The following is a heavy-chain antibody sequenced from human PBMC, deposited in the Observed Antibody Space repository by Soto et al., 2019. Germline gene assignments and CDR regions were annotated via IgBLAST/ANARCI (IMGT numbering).Heavy chain of an antibody. Sequence: QVQLVQSGAEVKKPGASVKVSCKASGYRFQTYGMTWVRQAPGQGLERMGWISAYSVDTYTTQKFQDRVTMTTDTSTGTAYMELRGLRSDDTAVYYCARGHEVIRGALDVWGQGTTVTVSS. CDR3: ARGHEVIRGALDV. V-gene: IGHV1-18*01. J-gene: IGHJ6*02. D-gene: IGHD2-21*01. CDR2: ISAYSVDT. CDR1: GYRFQTYG.